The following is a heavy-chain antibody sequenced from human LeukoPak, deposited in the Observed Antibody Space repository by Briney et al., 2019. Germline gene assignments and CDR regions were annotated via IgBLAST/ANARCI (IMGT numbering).Heavy chain of an antibody. Sequence: GGSLRLSCAASGLTFSSYWMSWVRQAPGKGLEWVANIKQDGSEKYYVDSVKGRFTISRDNAKNSLYLQMNSLRAEDTAVYYCARDVYQLLGYNWFGPWGQGTLVTVSS. V-gene: IGHV3-7*01. J-gene: IGHJ5*02. D-gene: IGHD2-2*01. CDR2: IKQDGSEK. CDR3: ARDVYQLLGYNWFGP. CDR1: GLTFSSYW.